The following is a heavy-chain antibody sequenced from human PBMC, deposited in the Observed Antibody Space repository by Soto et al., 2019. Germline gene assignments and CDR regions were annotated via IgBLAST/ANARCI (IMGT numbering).Heavy chain of an antibody. J-gene: IGHJ6*02. CDR1: GYTFTSYG. D-gene: IGHD6-25*01. V-gene: IGHV1-18*01. CDR3: ARGLGSQYGMDV. CDR2: ISAYNGNT. Sequence: ASVKVSCKASGYTFTSYGISWVRQAPGQGLEWMGWISAYNGNTNYAQKFQGRVTVTRNTSISTAYMELSSLRSEDTAVYYCARGLGSQYGMDVWGQGTTVTVSS.